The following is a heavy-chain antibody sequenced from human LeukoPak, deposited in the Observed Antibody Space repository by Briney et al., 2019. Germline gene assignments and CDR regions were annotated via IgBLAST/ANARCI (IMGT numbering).Heavy chain of an antibody. V-gene: IGHV4-30-4*01. D-gene: IGHD2-8*02. CDR1: GGSISSGDYY. CDR3: ARTSRTGEPEYFQH. CDR2: IYYSGST. Sequence: SQTLSLTCAVSGGSISSGDYYWSWIRQPPGKGLEWIGYIYYSGSTYYNPSLKSRVTISVDTSENQFSLRLSSVTAADTAVYYCARTSRTGEPEYFQHWGQGTLVTVSS. J-gene: IGHJ1*01.